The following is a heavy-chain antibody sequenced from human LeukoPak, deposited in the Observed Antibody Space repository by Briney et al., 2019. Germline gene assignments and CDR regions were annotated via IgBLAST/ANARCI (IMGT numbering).Heavy chain of an antibody. CDR1: GYTFTSYY. D-gene: IGHD6-19*01. Sequence: ASVKVSCKASGYTFTSYYMHWVRQAPGQGLEWMGWINPNSGGTNYAQKFQGWVTMTRDTSISTAYMELSRLRSDDTAVYYCALIAVAGTALFDYWGQGTLVTVSS. CDR3: ALIAVAGTALFDY. CDR2: INPNSGGT. V-gene: IGHV1-2*04. J-gene: IGHJ4*02.